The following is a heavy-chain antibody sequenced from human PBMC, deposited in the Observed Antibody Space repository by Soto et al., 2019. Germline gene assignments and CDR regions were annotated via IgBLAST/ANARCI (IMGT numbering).Heavy chain of an antibody. CDR2: ISWNSGTI. D-gene: IGHD2-21*01. CDR1: GFTFDDNA. CDR3: ARHMNFVTAGGGGIDD. V-gene: IGHV3-9*01. J-gene: IGHJ4*02. Sequence: EVQLVESGGGLVQPGRSLRLSCAASGFTFDDNAMHWVRQSPGKGLEWVSGISWNSGTIAYAASVKGRFTISRDNANNPLYLQMNSLRAEDTALYYCARHMNFVTAGGGGIDDWGQGTLVTVSS.